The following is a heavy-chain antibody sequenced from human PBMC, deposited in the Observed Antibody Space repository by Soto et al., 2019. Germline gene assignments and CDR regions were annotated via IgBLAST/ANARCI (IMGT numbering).Heavy chain of an antibody. D-gene: IGHD6-13*01. CDR2: ISGSGESI. Sequence: PWGSLRLSCAASGFIFSDYAMTWVRQAPGKGLEWVSGISGSGESIYYADSVEGRFTISRDNSKNTLYLQMNSLRGEDTVVYYCARDRHGSDWYTYYFYTLAVWGQGTTVTVSS. CDR1: GFIFSDYA. CDR3: ARDRHGSDWYTYYFYTLAV. J-gene: IGHJ6*02. V-gene: IGHV3-23*01.